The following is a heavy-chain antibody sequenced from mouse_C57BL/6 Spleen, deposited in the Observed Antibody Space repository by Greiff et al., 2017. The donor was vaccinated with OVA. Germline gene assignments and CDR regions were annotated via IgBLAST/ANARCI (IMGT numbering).Heavy chain of an antibody. CDR3: ASRGYGNYEAWFAY. D-gene: IGHD2-10*02. V-gene: IGHV1-55*01. CDR1: GYTFTSYW. Sequence: QVQLQQSGAELVKPGASVKMSCKASGYTFTSYWITWVKQRPGQGLEWIGDIYPGSGSTNYNEKFKSKATLTVDTSSSTAYMQLSSLTSEDSAVYYCASRGYGNYEAWFAYWGQGTLVTVSA. J-gene: IGHJ3*01. CDR2: IYPGSGST.